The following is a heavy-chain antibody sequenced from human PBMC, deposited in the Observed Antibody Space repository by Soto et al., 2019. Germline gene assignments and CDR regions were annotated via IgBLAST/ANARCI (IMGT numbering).Heavy chain of an antibody. Sequence: EVQLLESGGGLVQPGGSLRLSCAASGFTFSSYAIGWVRQAPGMGLEWVSPISGSGGNAYYADSVKGRFTISRNNSKNTLRLQMNSLRADDTAVYYCAKDGASGSYPPYYYYGMDVWGQGTTVTVSS. V-gene: IGHV3-23*01. CDR2: ISGSGGNA. J-gene: IGHJ6*02. D-gene: IGHD1-26*01. CDR3: AKDGASGSYPPYYYYGMDV. CDR1: GFTFSSYA.